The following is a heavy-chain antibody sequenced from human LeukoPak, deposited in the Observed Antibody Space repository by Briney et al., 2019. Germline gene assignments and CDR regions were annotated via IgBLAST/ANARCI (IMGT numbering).Heavy chain of an antibody. V-gene: IGHV3-30-3*01. CDR3: VRLPTVTTMGY. Sequence: GGSLRLSCAASGFTFSSYAMHWVRQAPGKGLEWVAVISYDGSNKYYADSVKGRFTISRDNSKNTLYLQMDSLRAEDTATYYCVRLPTVTTMGYWGQGALVTVSS. CDR2: ISYDGSNK. CDR1: GFTFSSYA. D-gene: IGHD4-17*01. J-gene: IGHJ4*02.